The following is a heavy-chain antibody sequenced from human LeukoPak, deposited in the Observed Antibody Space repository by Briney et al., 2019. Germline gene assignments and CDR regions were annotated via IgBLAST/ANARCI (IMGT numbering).Heavy chain of an antibody. CDR3: TRVGYIDEGIDY. CDR1: GFPFSSYW. Sequence: GGSLRLSCVASGFPFSSYWMTWVSQAPGKGLEWVANIKQDGSKKSYVDSVKGRFTISRDNAKNSLYLQMNSLRAEDTAIYYCTRVGYIDEGIDYWGQGTLVTVSS. J-gene: IGHJ4*02. V-gene: IGHV3-7*04. D-gene: IGHD5-24*01. CDR2: IKQDGSKK.